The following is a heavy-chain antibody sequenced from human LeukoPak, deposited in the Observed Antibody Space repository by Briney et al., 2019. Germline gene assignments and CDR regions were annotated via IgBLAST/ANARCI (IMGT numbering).Heavy chain of an antibody. CDR2: IYSGGGT. Sequence: GGSLRLSCAAPGFTVSNNYMTWVRQTPGKGLEWVSVIYSGGGTYYADSVKGRFTISRDNSKNTLYLQMNSLRAEDTAVNYCARARYSSGWLGFDYWGQGTLVTVSS. CDR1: GFTVSNNY. J-gene: IGHJ4*02. V-gene: IGHV3-53*01. D-gene: IGHD6-19*01. CDR3: ARARYSSGWLGFDY.